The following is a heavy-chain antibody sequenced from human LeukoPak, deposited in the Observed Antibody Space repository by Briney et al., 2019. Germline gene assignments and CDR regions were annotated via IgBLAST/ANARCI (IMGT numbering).Heavy chain of an antibody. D-gene: IGHD2-21*02. CDR1: GGSISSYY. CDR3: ARESLGDSDDAFDI. Sequence: PSETLSLTCTVSGGSISSYYWSWIRQPLGKGLEWIGYIYDSGSTNYNPSLKSRVTISVDTSKNQFSQKLSSVTAADTAVYYCARESLGDSDDAFDIWGQGAMVTVSS. V-gene: IGHV4-59*12. J-gene: IGHJ3*02. CDR2: IYDSGST.